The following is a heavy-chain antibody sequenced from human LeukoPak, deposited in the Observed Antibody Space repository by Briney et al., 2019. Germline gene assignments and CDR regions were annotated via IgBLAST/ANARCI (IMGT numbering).Heavy chain of an antibody. V-gene: IGHV4-34*01. CDR2: INHSGST. CDR3: ASGPLRFDY. J-gene: IGHJ4*02. D-gene: IGHD4-17*01. CDR1: GGSFSGYY. Sequence: TSETLSLTCAVYGGSFSGYYWSWVRQPPGKGLEWIGEINHSGSTNYNPSLKSRVTISVDTSKNQFSLKLSSVTAADTAVYYCASGPLRFDYWGQGTLVTVSS.